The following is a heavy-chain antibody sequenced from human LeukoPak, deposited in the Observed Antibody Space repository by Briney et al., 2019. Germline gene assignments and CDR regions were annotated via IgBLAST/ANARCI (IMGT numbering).Heavy chain of an antibody. V-gene: IGHV3-23*01. CDR1: GFSFSSYW. Sequence: GGSLRVSCAASGFSFSSYWMTWVRQAPGKGLEWVSAISGSGGSTYYADSVKGRFTISRDNSKNTLYLQMNSLRAEDTAVYYCAKDKATYYDSTHFDYWGQGTLVTVSS. J-gene: IGHJ4*02. CDR2: ISGSGGST. CDR3: AKDKATYYDSTHFDY. D-gene: IGHD3-22*01.